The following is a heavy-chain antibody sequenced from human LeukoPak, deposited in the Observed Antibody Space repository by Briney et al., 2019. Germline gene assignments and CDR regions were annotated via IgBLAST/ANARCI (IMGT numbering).Heavy chain of an antibody. D-gene: IGHD2-2*01. J-gene: IGHJ6*03. CDR1: GFSVSNDY. Sequence: AGGSLRLSCAVSGFSVSNDYMNWVRQAPGKGLEWVSVINRGGTTYYADSVKGRFTFSRDNSKNTVYLQMNSLRAEDTAVYFCARCTSCLNSFYFYYMDVGGKGTTVTVSS. V-gene: IGHV3-53*01. CDR2: INRGGTT. CDR3: ARCTSCLNSFYFYYMDV.